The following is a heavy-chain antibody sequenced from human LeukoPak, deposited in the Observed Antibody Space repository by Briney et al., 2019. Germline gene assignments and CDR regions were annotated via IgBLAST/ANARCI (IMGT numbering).Heavy chain of an antibody. V-gene: IGHV1-2*02. CDR3: ARFRVPAALSEAFDI. CDR1: GYTFTGYY. CDR2: INPNSGGT. Sequence: ASVKVSCKASGYTFTGYYMHWVRQAPGQGLEWMGWINPNSGGTNFAQKFQGRVSMTRDTSISTAYMELSRLRSDDTAVYYCARFRVPAALSEAFDIWGQGTMVTASS. D-gene: IGHD2-2*01. J-gene: IGHJ3*02.